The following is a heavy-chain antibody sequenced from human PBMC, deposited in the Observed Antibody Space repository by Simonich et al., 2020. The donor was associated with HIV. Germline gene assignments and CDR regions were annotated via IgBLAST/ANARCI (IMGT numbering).Heavy chain of an antibody. CDR3: ARHLGLAGSNWFDA. V-gene: IGHV4-38-2*01. Sequence: QVQLQESGPGLVEPSETLSLTCAVSNYSSTNTYYWAWIRQPPGRGLEWFGEINHSGNTNYNPSLKSRVTMSVDTSKNQFSLKLNSVTAADTAVYYCARHLGLAGSNWFDAWGQGTLVTVFS. CDR2: INHSGNT. CDR1: NYSSTNTYY. J-gene: IGHJ5*02. D-gene: IGHD6-19*01.